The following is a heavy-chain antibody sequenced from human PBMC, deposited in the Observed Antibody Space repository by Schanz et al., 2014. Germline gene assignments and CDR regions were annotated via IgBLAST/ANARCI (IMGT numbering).Heavy chain of an antibody. CDR1: GGSISSGGYS. J-gene: IGHJ4*02. CDR2: IYYSGNT. CDR3: ARREKPYGPFAS. V-gene: IGHV4-30-2*06. Sequence: QVQLQESGPGLMKPSQTLSLTCAVSGGSISSGGYSWNWIRESPGKGLEWIGYIYYSGNTYYNPSLKSRVTISVARSKSKFSLSLDTVTAADTAVYYCARREKPYGPFASWGQGALVTVSS. D-gene: IGHD3-10*01.